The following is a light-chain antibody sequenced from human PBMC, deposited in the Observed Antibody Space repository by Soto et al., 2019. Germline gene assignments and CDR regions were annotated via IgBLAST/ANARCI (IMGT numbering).Light chain of an antibody. Sequence: QSVLTQPASVSGSPGQSITISCTGTSSDVGGYNYVSWYQLHPGKAPKHMVYEVSTRPSGVSNRFSGSKSGNKASLTISGLQAEDEADYYCSSYTSSTAYVFGPGTKLTVL. CDR3: SSYTSSTAYV. CDR2: EVS. J-gene: IGLJ1*01. CDR1: SSDVGGYNY. V-gene: IGLV2-14*01.